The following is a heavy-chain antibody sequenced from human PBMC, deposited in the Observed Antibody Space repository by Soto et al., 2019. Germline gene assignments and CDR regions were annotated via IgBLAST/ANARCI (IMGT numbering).Heavy chain of an antibody. D-gene: IGHD2-2*01. V-gene: IGHV5-10-1*01. Sequence: PGESLKISCKGSGYSFTSYWIGWVRQMPGKGLEWMGRIYPSDSYTNYSPSFQGHVTISADKSISTAYLQWSSLKASDTAMYYCASSPRGYCSSTSCRELGNYYGMDVWGQGTTVTVSS. CDR3: ASSPRGYCSSTSCRELGNYYGMDV. J-gene: IGHJ6*02. CDR1: GYSFTSYW. CDR2: IYPSDSYT.